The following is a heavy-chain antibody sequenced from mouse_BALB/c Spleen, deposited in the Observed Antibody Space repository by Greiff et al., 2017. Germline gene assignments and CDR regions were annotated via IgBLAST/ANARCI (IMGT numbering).Heavy chain of an antibody. D-gene: IGHD1-3*01. CDR2: IWSGGST. J-gene: IGHJ3*01. V-gene: IGHV2-2*02. CDR3: ASRKSFAY. Sequence: VKLMESGPGLVQPSQSLSITCTVSGFSLTSYGVHWVRQSPGKGLEWLGVIWSGGSTDYNAAFISRLSISKDNSKSQVFFKMNSLQANDTAIYYCASRKSFAYWGQGTLVTVSA. CDR1: GFSLTSYG.